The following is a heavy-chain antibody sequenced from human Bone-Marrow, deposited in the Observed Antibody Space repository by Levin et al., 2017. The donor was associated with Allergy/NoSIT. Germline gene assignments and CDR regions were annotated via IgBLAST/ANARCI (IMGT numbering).Heavy chain of an antibody. CDR2: IQSRADGGTR. D-gene: IGHD2-15*01. V-gene: IGHV3-15*05. J-gene: IGHJ4*02. CDR3: VAVPGGGGSLDH. Sequence: PGGSLRLSCAASGFDFKTAWMSWVRQSPGTGPEWVARIQSRADGGTREYAAPVEGSFTISSDDSKGMLFLQMNSLQVEDSAVYYCVAVPGGGGSLDHWGQGTLVSVSS. CDR1: GFDFKTAW.